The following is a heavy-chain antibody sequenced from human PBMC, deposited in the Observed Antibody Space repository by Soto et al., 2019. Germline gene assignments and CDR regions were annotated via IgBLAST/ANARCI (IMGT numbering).Heavy chain of an antibody. J-gene: IGHJ4*02. CDR1: GFPFSSYA. Sequence: QVQLVDSGGGVVQPGRSPRLSCAASGFPFSSYAIHWVRQAPGKGLEWVAFISYDGSNTYYADSVRGRFSVSRDNSNNTLELQMNSLRAEDTAVYYCARSRGGDGYNPLDYWGQGTLVTVSS. D-gene: IGHD2-21*01. V-gene: IGHV3-30-3*01. CDR2: ISYDGSNT. CDR3: ARSRGGDGYNPLDY.